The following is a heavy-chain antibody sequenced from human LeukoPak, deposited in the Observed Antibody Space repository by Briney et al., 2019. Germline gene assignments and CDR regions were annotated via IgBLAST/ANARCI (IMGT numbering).Heavy chain of an antibody. V-gene: IGHV3-30-3*01. CDR1: GFTVSSNY. CDR3: ARDATSGPLTLTN. CDR2: ISYDGSNK. D-gene: IGHD3-9*01. Sequence: GGSLRLSCAASGFTVSSNYMSWVRQAPGKGLEWVAVISYDGSNKYYADSVKGRFTISRDSSRHTLYLQMNSLRAEDTAVYYCARDATSGPLTLTNWGQGTLVIVSS. J-gene: IGHJ4*02.